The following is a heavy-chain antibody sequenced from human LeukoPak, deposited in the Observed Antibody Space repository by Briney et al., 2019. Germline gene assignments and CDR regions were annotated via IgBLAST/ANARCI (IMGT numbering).Heavy chain of an antibody. CDR3: ARRAAAGGGAFDI. CDR2: ISSSGTYI. CDR1: GFTFSSYA. D-gene: IGHD6-13*01. V-gene: IGHV3-21*01. J-gene: IGHJ3*02. Sequence: PGGSLRLSCAASGFTFSSYAMNWIRQAPGKGLEWVSSISSSGTYIYYADSVKGRFTISRDNAKNSLFLQMNSLRAEDTAVYYCARRAAAGGGAFDIWGQGTMVTVSS.